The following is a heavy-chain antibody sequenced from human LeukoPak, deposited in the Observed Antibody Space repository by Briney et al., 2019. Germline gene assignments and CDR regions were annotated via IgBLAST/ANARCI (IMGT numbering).Heavy chain of an antibody. J-gene: IGHJ4*02. CDR1: GFTVSTNY. V-gene: IGHV3-53*01. Sequence: PGGSLRLSCAASGFTVSTNYMTWVRQAPGTGLEWVSVIYSDGTTYYADSVKGRFTISRDNSKNTVYLQMNSLRAEDTAVYYCARGLGYGSGPVDHWGQGTLVTLSS. D-gene: IGHD3-10*01. CDR3: ARGLGYGSGPVDH. CDR2: IYSDGTT.